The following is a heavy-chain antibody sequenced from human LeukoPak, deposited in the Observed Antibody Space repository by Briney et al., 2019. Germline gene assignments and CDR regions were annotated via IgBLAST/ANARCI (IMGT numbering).Heavy chain of an antibody. CDR2: IYYSGSN. V-gene: IGHV4-30-4*08. J-gene: IGHJ4*02. Sequence: SETLSLTCTVSGGSISSGDYYCSWIRQPQGKGLEWLGYIYYSGSNYYNPSLKSRIAIAINTSKIQFSRKLGSVTAADTAVYYCASICCSGGSCYSPFDYWGQGTLVTVSS. CDR3: ASICCSGGSCYSPFDY. D-gene: IGHD2-15*01. CDR1: GGSISSGDYY.